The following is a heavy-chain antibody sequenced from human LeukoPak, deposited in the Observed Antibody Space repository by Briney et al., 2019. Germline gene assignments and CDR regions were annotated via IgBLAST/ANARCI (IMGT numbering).Heavy chain of an antibody. Sequence: PGGSLRLSCAASGFTFSSYSMNWVRQAPGKGLEWVSYISSSSSTIYYADSVKGRFTISRDNAKNTLYLQMNSLRAEDTAVYYCAKGRFYSNSLDAFDIWGQGTMVTVSS. D-gene: IGHD4-11*01. CDR2: ISSSSSTI. CDR1: GFTFSSYS. J-gene: IGHJ3*02. V-gene: IGHV3-48*01. CDR3: AKGRFYSNSLDAFDI.